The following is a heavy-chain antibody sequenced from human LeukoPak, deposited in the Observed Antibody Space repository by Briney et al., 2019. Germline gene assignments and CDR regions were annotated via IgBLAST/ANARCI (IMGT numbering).Heavy chain of an antibody. D-gene: IGHD6-6*01. CDR3: ARNPGIAASRGFFYYMDV. J-gene: IGHJ6*03. Sequence: PGGSLRLSCAASGFTFSSYEMNWVRQAPGKGLEWVSYISSSGSTIYYADSVKGRFTISRDNAKNSLYLQMNNLRAEDTAVYYCARNPGIAASRGFFYYMDVWGKGTTVTVSS. CDR1: GFTFSSYE. CDR2: ISSSGSTI. V-gene: IGHV3-48*03.